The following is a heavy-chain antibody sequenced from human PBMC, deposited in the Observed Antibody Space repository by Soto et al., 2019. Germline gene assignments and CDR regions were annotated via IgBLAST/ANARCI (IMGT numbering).Heavy chain of an antibody. CDR3: ARAPQHLVVVTALPSHIDY. J-gene: IGHJ4*02. D-gene: IGHD2-21*02. Sequence: SETLSLTCAVSSGSISGSYYYWGWLRQSPGRGPEWIGSVFYTGFTSYNPSLESRVSVSVDTSKNQFSLKVSAVTAADTAVYYCARAPQHLVVVTALPSHIDYWGQGSRVTVSS. CDR1: SGSISGSYYY. V-gene: IGHV4-39*01. CDR2: VFYTGFT.